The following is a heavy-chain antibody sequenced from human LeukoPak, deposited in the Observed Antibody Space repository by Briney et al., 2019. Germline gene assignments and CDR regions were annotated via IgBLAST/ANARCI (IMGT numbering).Heavy chain of an antibody. CDR3: ARALKYSGSSLWFDP. J-gene: IGHJ5*02. V-gene: IGHV1-2*02. CDR1: GYTFTGYY. CDR2: INPNSGGT. D-gene: IGHD1-26*01. Sequence: ASVTVSCKASGYTFTGYYMHWVRQAPGQGLEWMGWINPNSGGTNYAQKFQGRVTMTRDTSISTAYMELSRLRSDDTAVYYCARALKYSGSSLWFDPWGQGTLVTVSS.